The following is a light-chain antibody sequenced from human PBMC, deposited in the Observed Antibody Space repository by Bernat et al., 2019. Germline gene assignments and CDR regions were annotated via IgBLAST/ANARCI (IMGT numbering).Light chain of an antibody. V-gene: IGLV3-25*03. CDR1: ALPKHY. CDR2: KDS. Sequence: SYELTQPPSVSVSPGQTARITCSGDALPKHYAYWYQQKPGQAPVLVIYKDSERPSGIPERFSGSSSGTTVTLTISGVQAEDEAVYFCQSAESSGTYGVFCGGTKLTVL. CDR3: QSAESSGTYGV. J-gene: IGLJ3*02.